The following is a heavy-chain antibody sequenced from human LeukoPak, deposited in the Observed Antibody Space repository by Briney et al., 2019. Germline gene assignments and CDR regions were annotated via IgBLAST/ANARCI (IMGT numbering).Heavy chain of an antibody. CDR2: ISWNSGSI. V-gene: IGHV3-9*03. CDR3: AKGEHYYDSSGYWNYFDY. Sequence: GGSPRLSCAASGFTFDDYAMHWVRQAPGKGLEWVSGISWNSGSIGYADSVKGRFTISRDNAKNSLYLQMNSLRAEDMALYYCAKGEHYYDSSGYWNYFDYWGQGTLVTVSS. J-gene: IGHJ4*02. D-gene: IGHD3-22*01. CDR1: GFTFDDYA.